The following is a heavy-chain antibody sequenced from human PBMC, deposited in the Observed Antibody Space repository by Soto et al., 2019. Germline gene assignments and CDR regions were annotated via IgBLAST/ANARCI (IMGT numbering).Heavy chain of an antibody. D-gene: IGHD3-3*01. J-gene: IGHJ4*02. CDR2: ISYDGSNK. CDR3: AKDTGEYYDFWSGYGGCLDY. CDR1: GFTFSSYG. V-gene: IGHV3-30*18. Sequence: PGGSLRLSXAASGFTFSSYGMHWVRQAPGKGLEWVAVISYDGSNKYYADSVKGRFTISRDNSKNTLYLQMNSLRAEDTAVYYCAKDTGEYYDFWSGYGGCLDYWGQGTLVTVSS.